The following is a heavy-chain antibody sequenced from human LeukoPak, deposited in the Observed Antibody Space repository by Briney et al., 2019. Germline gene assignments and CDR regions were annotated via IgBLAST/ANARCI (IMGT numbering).Heavy chain of an antibody. V-gene: IGHV7-4-1*02. Sequence: ASVKVSCKASGYSFTKYAMNWVRQAPGQGLEWMGWINTNTGNPTYAQGFTGRFVFSLDTSVSTAYLQISSLKAEDTAVYYCGRYYDYVWGSYRYETDYWGQGTLVTVSS. CDR2: INTNTGNP. CDR1: GYSFTKYA. D-gene: IGHD3-16*02. J-gene: IGHJ4*02. CDR3: GRYYDYVWGSYRYETDY.